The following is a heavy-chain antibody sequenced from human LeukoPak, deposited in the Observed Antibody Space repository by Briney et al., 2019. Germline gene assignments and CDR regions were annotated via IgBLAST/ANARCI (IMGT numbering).Heavy chain of an antibody. V-gene: IGHV1-8*01. CDR2: MNPNSGNT. D-gene: IGHD2-2*01. CDR3: AGGRRYQLLRFDY. J-gene: IGHJ4*02. Sequence: ASVKVSCKASGYTFTSYDINWVRQATGQGLEWMGWMNPNSGNTGYAQKFQGRVTMTRNTSISTAYMELSSLRSEDTAVYYCAGGRRYQLLRFDYWGQGTLVTVSS. CDR1: GYTFTSYD.